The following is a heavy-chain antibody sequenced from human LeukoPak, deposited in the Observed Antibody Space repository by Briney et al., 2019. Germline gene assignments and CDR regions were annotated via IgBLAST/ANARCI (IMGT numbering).Heavy chain of an antibody. D-gene: IGHD3-22*01. CDR2: ISSGGTYK. J-gene: IGHJ6*03. CDR3: ARDLTYYYDSSGPYYYYYYYMDV. Sequence: GGSLRLSCAASGFTFSDYTMNWVRQAPGKGLEWVSSISSGGTYKYYADSVKGRFTISRDNAKNSLYLQMNSLRAEDTAVYYCARDLTYYYDSSGPYYYYYYYMDVWGKGTTVTVSS. V-gene: IGHV3-21*01. CDR1: GFTFSDYT.